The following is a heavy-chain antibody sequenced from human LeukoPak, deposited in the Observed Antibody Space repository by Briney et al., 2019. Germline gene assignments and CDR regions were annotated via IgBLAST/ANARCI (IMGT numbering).Heavy chain of an antibody. CDR2: IRYDGSYK. Sequence: GGSLRLSCAASGFSFSTYGIHWVRQAPGKGLEWVAFIRYDGSYKYYADSVKGRFTISRDNSKNTLYLQMNGLRAEDTAVYHCAKDSAAAGPPYNWFDPWGQGTLVTVSS. J-gene: IGHJ5*02. D-gene: IGHD6-13*01. CDR3: AKDSAAAGPPYNWFDP. V-gene: IGHV3-30*02. CDR1: GFSFSTYG.